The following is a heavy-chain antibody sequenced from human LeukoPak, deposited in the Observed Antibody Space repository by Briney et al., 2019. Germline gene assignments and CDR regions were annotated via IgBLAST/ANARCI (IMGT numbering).Heavy chain of an antibody. D-gene: IGHD4-11*01. Sequence: GGSLRLSCAASGFTVSSNYMSWVPQAPGKGLEWVSVIYSGGSTYYADSVKGRFTISRDNSKNTLYLQMNSLRAEDTAVYYCASVTTWYFQHWGQGTLVTVSS. V-gene: IGHV3-66*02. CDR3: ASVTTWYFQH. CDR1: GFTVSSNY. CDR2: IYSGGST. J-gene: IGHJ1*01.